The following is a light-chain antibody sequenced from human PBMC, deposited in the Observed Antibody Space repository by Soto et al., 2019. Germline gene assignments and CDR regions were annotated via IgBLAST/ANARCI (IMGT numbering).Light chain of an antibody. CDR2: GAS. V-gene: IGKV3-20*01. CDR1: QSVSSSY. Sequence: EIVLTQSPGTLSLSPGERATLSCRASQSVSSSYLAWYQHKPGQAPRLLIYGASSRATGIPDRFSGSGSGNDFTPPISTMEAESFAIYYCQQYGSSPHTFGQGTKLEIK. CDR3: QQYGSSPHT. J-gene: IGKJ2*01.